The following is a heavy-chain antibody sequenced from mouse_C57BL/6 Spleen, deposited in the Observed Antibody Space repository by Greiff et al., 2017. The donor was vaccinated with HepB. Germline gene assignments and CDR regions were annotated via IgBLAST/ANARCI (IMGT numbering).Heavy chain of an antibody. CDR1: GYSITSGYD. J-gene: IGHJ3*01. V-gene: IGHV3-1*01. D-gene: IGHD4-1*01. CDR2: ISYSGST. Sequence: EVKLQESGPGMVKPSQSLSLTCTVTGYSITSGYDWHWIRHFPGNKLEWMGYISYSGSTKYNPSLKSRISITHDTSKNHFFLKLNSVTTEDTATYYCARGGKLGGFAYWGQGTLVTVSA. CDR3: ARGGKLGGFAY.